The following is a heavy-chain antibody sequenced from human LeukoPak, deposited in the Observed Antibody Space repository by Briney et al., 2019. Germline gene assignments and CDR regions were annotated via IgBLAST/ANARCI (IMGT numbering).Heavy chain of an antibody. CDR1: GFTFSSYA. CDR3: AKVIDSTGYYPFDY. CDR2: ISYDGSNK. J-gene: IGHJ4*02. D-gene: IGHD3-22*01. Sequence: GGSLRLSCAASGFTFSSYAMHWVRQAPGKGLEWVAVISYDGSNKYYADSVKGRFTISRDTSKSTLYLQLNSLRAEDTAIYYCAKVIDSTGYYPFDYWGQGTLVTVSS. V-gene: IGHV3-30-3*01.